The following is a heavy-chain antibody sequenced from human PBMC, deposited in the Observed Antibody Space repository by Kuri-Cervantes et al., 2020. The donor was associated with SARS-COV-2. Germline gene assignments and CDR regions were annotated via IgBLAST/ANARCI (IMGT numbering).Heavy chain of an antibody. CDR3: ARGTYSSGSAI. CDR1: GFTFSSYA. J-gene: IGHJ4*02. Sequence: ETLSLTCAASGFTFSSYAMSWVRQAPGKGPEWVSAIRGSGGSTYYADSVKGRFTISRDNAKSSLYLQMNSLRDEDTALYYCARGTYSSGSAIWGQGTLVTVSS. CDR2: IRGSGGST. D-gene: IGHD6-19*01. V-gene: IGHV3-23*01.